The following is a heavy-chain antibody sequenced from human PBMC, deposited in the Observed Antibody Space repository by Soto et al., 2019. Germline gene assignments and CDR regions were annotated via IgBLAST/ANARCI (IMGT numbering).Heavy chain of an antibody. CDR2: LSGSGTST. CDR1: GFSFVNYA. V-gene: IGHV3-23*01. CDR3: AKATTNGGWFNPFDS. D-gene: IGHD6-19*01. J-gene: IGHJ4*02. Sequence: GGSLRLSCAASGFSFVNYAMNWVRQAPGKGLEWVSGLSGSGTSTYYADSVKGRFTISRDNSRDTLFLQMNSLTADDTAVYYCAKATTNGGWFNPFDSWGQGALVTRLL.